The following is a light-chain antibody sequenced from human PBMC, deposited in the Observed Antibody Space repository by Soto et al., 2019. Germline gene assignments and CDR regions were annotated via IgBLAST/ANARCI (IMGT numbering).Light chain of an antibody. Sequence: QSALTQPRSVSGSPGQSVTVSFTGTSSDVGGYTYVSWYQHHPGKAPKLIIYDVIKRPSGVPDRFSGFKSGNSASLTISGLQAEDEADYFCCSYEGRLWVFGGGTKVTVL. CDR1: SSDVGGYTY. CDR2: DVI. J-gene: IGLJ3*02. V-gene: IGLV2-11*01. CDR3: CSYEGRLWV.